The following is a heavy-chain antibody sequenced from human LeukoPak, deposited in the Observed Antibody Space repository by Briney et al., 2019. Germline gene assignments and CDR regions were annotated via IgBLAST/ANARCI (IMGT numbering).Heavy chain of an antibody. V-gene: IGHV3-30-3*01. J-gene: IGHJ3*02. Sequence: PGGSLRLSCAASGFTFRSYAMHWVRQAPGKGLEGVAVLSYDGSNKYYADSVKGRFTISRDNSKNTLYLQMNSLTAEHMAVYYCAREFSGYAFDIWGQGTMVTVSS. CDR1: GFTFRSYA. CDR3: AREFSGYAFDI. CDR2: LSYDGSNK. D-gene: IGHD5-12*01.